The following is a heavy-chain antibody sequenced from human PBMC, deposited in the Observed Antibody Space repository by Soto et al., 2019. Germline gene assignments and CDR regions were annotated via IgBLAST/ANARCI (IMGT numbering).Heavy chain of an antibody. CDR3: ARDSAPSHKRPIRIVGADESSHYYYGMDV. J-gene: IGHJ6*02. Sequence: GASVKVSCKASGGTFSSYAISWVRQAPGQGLEWMGGIIPIFGTANYAQKFQGRVTITADESTSTAYMELSSLRSEDTAVYYCARDSAPSHKRPIRIVGADESSHYYYGMDVWGQGTTVTVSS. V-gene: IGHV1-69*13. CDR2: IIPIFGTA. D-gene: IGHD1-26*01. CDR1: GGTFSSYA.